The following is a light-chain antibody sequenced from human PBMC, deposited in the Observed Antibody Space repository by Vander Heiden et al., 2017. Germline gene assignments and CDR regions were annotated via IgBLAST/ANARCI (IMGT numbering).Light chain of an antibody. CDR1: QSISSY. V-gene: IGKV1-39*01. Sequence: IQVTQSPSSLSASVGDRVTITGRASQSISSYLNWYQQKPGKAPKLLIYAASSLQSGVPSRFSGSGSGTDFTLTISRLQPEDFATYYCQQSDSTLYTFGQGTKLEIK. J-gene: IGKJ2*01. CDR2: AAS. CDR3: QQSDSTLYT.